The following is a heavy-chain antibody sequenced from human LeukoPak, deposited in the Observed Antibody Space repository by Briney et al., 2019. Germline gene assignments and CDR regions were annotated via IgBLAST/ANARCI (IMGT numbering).Heavy chain of an antibody. Sequence: SETLSLTCTVSGGSISSSNYYWGWIRQPPGKGLEYIGSIYYSGSTYYNPSLKSRVTISVDTSKNQFSLKLSSVTAADTAVYYCAREWLRLLDYWGQGTLVTVSS. CDR2: IYYSGST. D-gene: IGHD5-12*01. CDR1: GGSISSSNYY. J-gene: IGHJ4*02. CDR3: AREWLRLLDY. V-gene: IGHV4-39*07.